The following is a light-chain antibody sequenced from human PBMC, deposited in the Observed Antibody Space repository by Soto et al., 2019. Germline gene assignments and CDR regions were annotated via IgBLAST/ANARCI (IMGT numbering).Light chain of an antibody. CDR2: GAS. V-gene: IGKV3-15*01. J-gene: IGKJ1*01. Sequence: EIVMTHSPATLSVSPWETATLYCRAIQSVSINLSWYQQKPGQAPRLLIYGASTRATGIPARFSGSGSGTEFTLTISSLQSEDFAVYYCQQYNNWPRTFGQGTKVDIK. CDR3: QQYNNWPRT. CDR1: QSVSIN.